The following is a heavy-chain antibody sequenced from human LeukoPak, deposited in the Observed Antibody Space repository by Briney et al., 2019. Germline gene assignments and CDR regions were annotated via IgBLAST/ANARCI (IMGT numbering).Heavy chain of an antibody. V-gene: IGHV3-30*04. CDR3: GILQIVPVAMPFDY. CDR2: ISYDGSNK. J-gene: IGHJ4*02. Sequence: GGSLRLSCAASGFIFSNYAMHWVRQAPGKGLEWVAVISYDGSNKYYADSVKGRFTISRDNSKNTLYLQMNSLRAEDTAVYYCGILQIVPVAMPFDYWGQGTLVTVSS. D-gene: IGHD2-2*01. CDR1: GFIFSNYA.